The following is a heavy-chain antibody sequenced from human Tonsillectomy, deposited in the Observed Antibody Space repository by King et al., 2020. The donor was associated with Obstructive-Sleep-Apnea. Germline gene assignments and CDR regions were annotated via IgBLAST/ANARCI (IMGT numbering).Heavy chain of an antibody. Sequence: QLVQSGGGVVQPGRYLRLSCAASGFTFSSYAMHWVRQAPGKGLEWVAVISYDGSNKYYADSVKGRFTISRDNSKNTLYLQMNGLRAEDTAVYYCARDLYIVVVVAATQPGQDYYGMDVWGQGTTVTVSS. V-gene: IGHV3-30-3*01. J-gene: IGHJ6*02. D-gene: IGHD2-15*01. CDR2: ISYDGSNK. CDR1: GFTFSSYA. CDR3: ARDLYIVVVVAATQPGQDYYGMDV.